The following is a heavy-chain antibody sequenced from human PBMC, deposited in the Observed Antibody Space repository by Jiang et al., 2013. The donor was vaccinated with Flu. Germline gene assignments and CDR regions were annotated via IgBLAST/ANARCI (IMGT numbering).Heavy chain of an antibody. J-gene: IGHJ1*01. D-gene: IGHD4-17*01. V-gene: IGHV6-1*01. CDR2: TYFRSKWYN. Sequence: GPGLVKPSQTLSLTCAVTGDSVSGSTSAWNWIRQSPSRGLEWLGRTYFRSKWYNEYAVSLEGRISINGDTYSNQCSLQLKSVTADDTAVYYCARDLFGDNGYFYHWGQGTQVTVSS. CDR3: ARDLFGDNGYFYH. CDR1: GDSVSGSTSA.